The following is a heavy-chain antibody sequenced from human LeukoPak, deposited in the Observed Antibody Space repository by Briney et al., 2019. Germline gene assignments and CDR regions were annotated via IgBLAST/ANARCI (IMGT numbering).Heavy chain of an antibody. CDR2: ISYTGYT. V-gene: IGHV4-59*08. D-gene: IGHD5-24*01. J-gene: IGHJ4*02. CDR3: ARLQSGDGYNFGFDS. CDR1: GGSISSSY. Sequence: SETLSLTCTVSGGSISSSYWSWIRQPPGKGLEWIGVISYTGYTNYNPSLKSRVTISVDTSKNQFSLKLSSVTAADTAVHYCARLQSGDGYNFGFDSWGQGTLVTVSS.